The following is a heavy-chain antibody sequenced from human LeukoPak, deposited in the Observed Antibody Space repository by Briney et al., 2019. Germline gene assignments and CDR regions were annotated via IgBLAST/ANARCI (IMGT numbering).Heavy chain of an antibody. J-gene: IGHJ3*02. CDR3: ARAQRRDAFDI. Sequence: GGSLRLSCAASGFTVSSNYMSWVRQTPGKGLEWVSVIYSGGSTYYADSVKGRFTISRDNSKNTLYLQMNSLRAEDTAVYYCARAQRRDAFDIWGQGTMVTVSS. V-gene: IGHV3-53*01. D-gene: IGHD6-25*01. CDR2: IYSGGST. CDR1: GFTVSSNY.